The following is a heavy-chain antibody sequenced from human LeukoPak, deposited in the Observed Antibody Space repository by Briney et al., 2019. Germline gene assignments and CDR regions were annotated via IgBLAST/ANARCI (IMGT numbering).Heavy chain of an antibody. CDR2: INHRGNT. Sequence: SETLSHTCAVYGGSFSGYYWSWIRQPPGKGLEWIGEINHRGNTNYNPSLKSRVTISVDTSKNQFSLKLSSVTAADTAVYYCAIPSHYDILTGLDYWGQGTLVTVSS. J-gene: IGHJ4*02. V-gene: IGHV4-34*01. CDR3: AIPSHYDILTGLDY. CDR1: GGSFSGYY. D-gene: IGHD3-9*01.